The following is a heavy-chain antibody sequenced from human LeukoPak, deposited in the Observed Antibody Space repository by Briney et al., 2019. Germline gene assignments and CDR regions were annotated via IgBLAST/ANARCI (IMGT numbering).Heavy chain of an antibody. CDR2: ISYDGSNK. D-gene: IGHD3-22*01. J-gene: IGHJ3*02. CDR3: ARDDRTYDSPGAVFDI. V-gene: IGHV3-30-3*01. Sequence: GGSLRLSCAASGFTFSSYAMHWVRQAPDKGLEWVAVISYDGSNKYYAHSVKGRFTISRDNSKNSLYLQMNRLRAEDTAVYYCARDDRTYDSPGAVFDIWGKGKMVPVSS. CDR1: GFTFSSYA.